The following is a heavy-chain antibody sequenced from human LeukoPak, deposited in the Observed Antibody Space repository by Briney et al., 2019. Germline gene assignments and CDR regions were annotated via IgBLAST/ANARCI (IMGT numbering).Heavy chain of an antibody. Sequence: GESLRLSCAASGSTFSTCTMNWVRQAPGKGLEWVSSIGSTSRDKYYADSVKGRFTISRDNAKNSLYLQMNSLRAEDTAVYYCARGGRSEILWFGESGNYWGQGTLVTVSS. J-gene: IGHJ4*02. CDR1: GSTFSTCT. D-gene: IGHD3-10*01. CDR2: IGSTSRDK. V-gene: IGHV3-21*01. CDR3: ARGGRSEILWFGESGNY.